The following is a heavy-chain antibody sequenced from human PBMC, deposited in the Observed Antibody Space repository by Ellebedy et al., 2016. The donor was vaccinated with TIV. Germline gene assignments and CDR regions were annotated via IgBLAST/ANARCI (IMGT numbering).Heavy chain of an antibody. CDR3: ARYCNSTTCPNRFDP. J-gene: IGHJ5*02. CDR1: GYTFTSYG. V-gene: IGHV1-18*04. CDR2: ISAYNGNT. D-gene: IGHD2-2*01. Sequence: AASVKVSCKPSGYTFTSYGISWVRQAPGQGLEWMGWISAYNGNTNYAQMLQGRVTMTTDTFTSTAYMELRSLRSDDTAVYYCARYCNSTTCPNRFDPWGQGTLVTVSS.